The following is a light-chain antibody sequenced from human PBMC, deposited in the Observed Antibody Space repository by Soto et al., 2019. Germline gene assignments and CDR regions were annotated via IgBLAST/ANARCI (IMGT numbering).Light chain of an antibody. CDR1: SSDVGGYNY. CDR3: SSYTSSSTHYV. CDR2: DVS. Sequence: QSALTQPASVSGSPGQSITISCTGTSSDVGGYNYVSWYQQHPGKAPKLMIYDVSNRPSGVSNRFSGSKSGNTASLTISGLQAEDVADYYCSSYTSSSTHYVFGTGTKLTVL. J-gene: IGLJ1*01. V-gene: IGLV2-14*01.